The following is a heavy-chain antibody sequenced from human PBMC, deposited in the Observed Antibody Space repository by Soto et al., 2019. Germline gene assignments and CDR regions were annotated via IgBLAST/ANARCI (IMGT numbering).Heavy chain of an antibody. Sequence: SETLSLTCTVSGGSINYHFWSWIRQPPGRGLEWIAYISYTGSTNYNPSLKSRVTISVDTSKNQFSLKPTSVTAADTAVYYCARGGLYYDYVWGSYRYGYFDLWGQGTLVTVSS. J-gene: IGHJ4*02. V-gene: IGHV4-59*08. CDR3: ARGGLYYDYVWGSYRYGYFDL. D-gene: IGHD3-16*02. CDR1: GGSINYHF. CDR2: ISYTGST.